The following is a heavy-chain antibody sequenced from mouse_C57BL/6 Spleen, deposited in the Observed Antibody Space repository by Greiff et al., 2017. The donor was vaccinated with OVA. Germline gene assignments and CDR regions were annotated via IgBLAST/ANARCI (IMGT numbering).Heavy chain of an antibody. CDR3: ARGGSGYDY. J-gene: IGHJ2*01. Sequence: EVKLMESGPVLVKPGASVKMSCKASGYTFTDYYMNWVKQSHGKSLEWIGVINPYNGGTSYNQKFKGKATLTVDKSSSTAYMELNSLTSEDSAVYYCARGGSGYDYWGQGTTLTVSS. D-gene: IGHD3-2*02. CDR1: GYTFTDYY. CDR2: INPYNGGT. V-gene: IGHV1-19*01.